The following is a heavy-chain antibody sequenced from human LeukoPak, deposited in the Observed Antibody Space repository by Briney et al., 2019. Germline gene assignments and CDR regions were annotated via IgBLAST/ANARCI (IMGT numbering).Heavy chain of an antibody. CDR1: GGSISSSNW. J-gene: IGHJ4*02. D-gene: IGHD2-21*02. Sequence: ASETLSLTCAVSGGSISSSNWWSWVRQPPGKGLEWIGEINHSGSTNYNPSLKSRVTISVDTSKNQFSLKLSSVTAADTAVYYCARGPPYIVVVTAIGFFDYWGQGTLVTVSS. V-gene: IGHV4-4*02. CDR2: INHSGST. CDR3: ARGPPYIVVVTAIGFFDY.